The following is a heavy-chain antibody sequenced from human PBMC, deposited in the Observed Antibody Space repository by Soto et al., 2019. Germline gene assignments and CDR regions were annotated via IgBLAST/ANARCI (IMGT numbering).Heavy chain of an antibody. CDR2: IDPSDSYT. J-gene: IGHJ6*02. CDR3: ARRAAMAQSYYYGMDV. CDR1: GYSFTSYW. Sequence: PGESLKISCKGSGYSFTSYWISWVRQMPGKGLEWMGRIDPSDSYTNYSPSFQGHVTISADKSISTAYLQWSSLKASDTAMYYCARRAAMAQSYYYGMDVWGQGTTVTVSS. D-gene: IGHD5-18*01. V-gene: IGHV5-10-1*01.